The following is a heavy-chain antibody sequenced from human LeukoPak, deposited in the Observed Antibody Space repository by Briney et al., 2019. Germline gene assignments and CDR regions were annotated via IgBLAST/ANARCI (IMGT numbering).Heavy chain of an antibody. J-gene: IGHJ3*02. V-gene: IGHV1-69*04. Sequence: SVKVSCEASGGTFSSYTISWVRQAPGQGLEWMGRIIPILGIANYAQKFQGRVTITADKSTSTAYMELSSLRSEDTAVYYCARDKGLAPHHDAFDIWGQGTMVTVSS. CDR3: ARDKGLAPHHDAFDI. D-gene: IGHD6-6*01. CDR2: IIPILGIA. CDR1: GGTFSSYT.